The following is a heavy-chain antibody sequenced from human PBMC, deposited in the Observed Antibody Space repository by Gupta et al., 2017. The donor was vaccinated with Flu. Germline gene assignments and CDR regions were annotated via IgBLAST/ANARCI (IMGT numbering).Heavy chain of an antibody. D-gene: IGHD3-10*01. CDR2: MKQDGSEI. CDR3: ARDGEFDY. V-gene: IGHV3-7*01. CDR1: NFSTYW. J-gene: IGHJ4*02. Sequence: NFSTYWMTWGRQAPGKGLEWVATMKQDGSEIYYVDSVKGRFNISRDNAKNSVYLQMNSLRDEDTAVYYCARDGEFDYWGQGTLVTVSS.